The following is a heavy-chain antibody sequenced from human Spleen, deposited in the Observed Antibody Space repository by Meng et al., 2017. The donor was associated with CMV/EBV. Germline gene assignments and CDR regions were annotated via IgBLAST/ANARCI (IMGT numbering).Heavy chain of an antibody. J-gene: IGHJ4*02. CDR2: ISAYNVNT. D-gene: IGHD6-13*01. Sequence: KASGYTFTSYVINWVRQAPGQGLEWMGWISAYNVNTSEEKKCQGRVTMTTDTSTSTVYMELRSLTSDDTAVYYCARGIAAVSTVFDYWGQGTLVTVSS. V-gene: IGHV1-18*01. CDR1: GYTFTSYV. CDR3: ARGIAAVSTVFDY.